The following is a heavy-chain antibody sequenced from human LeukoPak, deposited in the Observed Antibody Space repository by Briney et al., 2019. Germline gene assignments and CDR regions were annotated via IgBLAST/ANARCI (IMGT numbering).Heavy chain of an antibody. CDR3: ASRPMVRGVATAVDY. V-gene: IGHV1-8*01. D-gene: IGHD3-10*01. CDR1: GYTLTSYD. Sequence: ASVKVSCKASGYTLTSYDINWVRQATGQGLEWMGWMNPNSGNTGYAQKFQGRVTMTRNTSISTAYMELSSLRSEDTAVYYCASRPMVRGVATAVDYWGQGTLVTVSS. CDR2: MNPNSGNT. J-gene: IGHJ4*02.